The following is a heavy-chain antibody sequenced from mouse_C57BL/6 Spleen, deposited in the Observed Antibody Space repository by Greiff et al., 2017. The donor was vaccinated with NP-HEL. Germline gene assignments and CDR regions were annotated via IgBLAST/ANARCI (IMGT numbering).Heavy chain of an antibody. Sequence: QVQLKQPGTELVKPGASVKLSCKASGYTFTSYWMHWVKQRPGQGLEWIGNINPSNGGTNYNEKFKSKATLTVDKSSSTAYMQLSSLTSEDSAVYYCALHGDMVTTEAWFAYWGQGTLVTVSA. D-gene: IGHD2-2*01. CDR1: GYTFTSYW. CDR2: INPSNGGT. V-gene: IGHV1-53*01. CDR3: ALHGDMVTTEAWFAY. J-gene: IGHJ3*01.